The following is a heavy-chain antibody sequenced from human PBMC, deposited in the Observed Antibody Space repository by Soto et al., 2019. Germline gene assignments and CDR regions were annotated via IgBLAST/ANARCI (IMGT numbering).Heavy chain of an antibody. D-gene: IGHD3-22*01. CDR1: GTSVTSYSYY. J-gene: IGHJ4*02. Sequence: QVQLQESGPGLVKPSETLSLTCNVSGTSVTSYSYYWNWIRQTPGKGLEWIGYVFTSENTKYIPSPECRASISVDASKNQFSLTLTSVTAADTAVYYFTRARITMIAYYWGPGTLVTVSS. CDR2: VFTSENT. CDR3: TRARITMIAYY. V-gene: IGHV4-61*01.